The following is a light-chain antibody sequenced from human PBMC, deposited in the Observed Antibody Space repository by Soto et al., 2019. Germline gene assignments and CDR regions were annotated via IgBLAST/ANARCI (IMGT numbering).Light chain of an antibody. CDR1: QSPLYSDGKTY. Sequence: DFVMTQSPLSLPVTLGEPSSVSCRSSQSPLYSDGKTYLSWFQQRPGQSPRRLIYKVSIRDSGVPERFSGSGSGTDFTLKISRVAAEDVGIYYCMQGTHWPLTFGQGTKVDIK. J-gene: IGKJ1*01. CDR3: MQGTHWPLT. V-gene: IGKV2-30*01. CDR2: KVS.